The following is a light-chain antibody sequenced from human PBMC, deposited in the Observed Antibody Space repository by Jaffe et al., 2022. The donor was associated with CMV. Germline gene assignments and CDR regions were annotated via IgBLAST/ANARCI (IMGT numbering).Light chain of an antibody. CDR3: QQSSITPLT. CDR1: QSISSY. V-gene: IGKV1-39*01. CDR2: TTS. J-gene: IGKJ3*01. Sequence: DIQMTQSPSSLSASVGDRVTITCRASQSISSYLNWYQQKPGKAPNLLIYTTSSLQGGVPSRFSGSGSGTDFTLTISSLQPEDFATYYCQQSSITPLTFGPGTKVDIK.